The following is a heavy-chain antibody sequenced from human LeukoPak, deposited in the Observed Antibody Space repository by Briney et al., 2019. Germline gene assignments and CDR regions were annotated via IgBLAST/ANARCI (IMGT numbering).Heavy chain of an antibody. V-gene: IGHV4-59*08. CDR2: IYYSGST. J-gene: IGHJ4*02. Sequence: SETLSLTCTVSGGSISSYYWSWIRQPPGKGLEWIGYIYYSGSTNYNPSLKSRVTISVDTSKNQFSLKLSSVTAADTAVYYCARQVAGTDFDYWGQGTLVTVSS. CDR3: ARQVAGTDFDY. CDR1: GGSISSYY. D-gene: IGHD6-19*01.